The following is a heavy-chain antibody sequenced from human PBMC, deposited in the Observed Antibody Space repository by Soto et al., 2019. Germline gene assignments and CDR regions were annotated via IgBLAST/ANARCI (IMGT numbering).Heavy chain of an antibody. CDR1: GGSISTYY. J-gene: IGHJ4*02. V-gene: IGHV4-59*08. CDR3: ARSPRRGYDILTGYYQADYFDY. Sequence: PSETLSLTCTVSGGSISTYYWSWIRQPPGKGLEWIGYIYYSGSTNYNPSLKSRVTISVDTSKNHFSLKLSSVTAADTAVFYCARSPRRGYDILTGYYQADYFDYWGQGTLVTVSS. CDR2: IYYSGST. D-gene: IGHD3-9*01.